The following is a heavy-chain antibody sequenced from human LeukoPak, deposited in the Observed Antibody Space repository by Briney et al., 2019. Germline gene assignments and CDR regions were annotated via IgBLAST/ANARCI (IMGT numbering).Heavy chain of an antibody. V-gene: IGHV1-18*01. CDR2: ISAYNGNT. J-gene: IGHJ4*02. Sequence: ASVKVSCKASGYTFTSYGISWVRQAPGQGLEWMGWISAYNGNTNYAQKLQGRVTMTTDTSTSTAYMELRSLRSDDTAVYYCARDHCTNGVCYAGTPEYYFDYWGQGTLVTVSS. CDR3: ARDHCTNGVCYAGTPEYYFDY. CDR1: GYTFTSYG. D-gene: IGHD2-8*01.